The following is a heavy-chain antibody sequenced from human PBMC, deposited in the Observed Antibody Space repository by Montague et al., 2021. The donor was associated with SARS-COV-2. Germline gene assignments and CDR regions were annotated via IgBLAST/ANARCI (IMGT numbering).Heavy chain of an antibody. CDR3: ARRDMSGNYDLFAFDI. D-gene: IGHD3-22*01. J-gene: IGHJ3*02. Sequence: SLRLSCVASGFTFSNYWMRWVRQAPGKGLEWVADIKKDGSETHYXDSXKGRFTISRDNSKNSLYLQMDSLRAEDTAVYYCARRDMSGNYDLFAFDIWGQGTKVTVAS. CDR1: GFTFSNYW. V-gene: IGHV3-7*01. CDR2: IKKDGSET.